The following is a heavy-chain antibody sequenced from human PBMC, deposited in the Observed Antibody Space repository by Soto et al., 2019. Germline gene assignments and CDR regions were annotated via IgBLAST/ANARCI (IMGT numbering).Heavy chain of an antibody. D-gene: IGHD6-6*01. Sequence: QVQLVESGGGVVQPGRSLRLSCAASGFTYSNHGMHWVRQAPGKGLEWVAVIWYDGSDKYYADSVKARFTISRDNSKNTLYLQMNSLRAEGTAVYYCGRDMAARRFDCWGQGALVIVSS. CDR2: IWYDGSDK. V-gene: IGHV3-33*01. CDR1: GFTYSNHG. CDR3: GRDMAARRFDC. J-gene: IGHJ4*02.